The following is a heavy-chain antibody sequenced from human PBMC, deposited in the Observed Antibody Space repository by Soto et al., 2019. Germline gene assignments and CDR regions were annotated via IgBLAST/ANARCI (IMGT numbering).Heavy chain of an antibody. CDR1: GFIFSSYA. D-gene: IGHD5-12*01. J-gene: IGHJ5*02. V-gene: IGHV3-64*01. CDR3: ASAGSGYDH. Sequence: EVHLVESGGGLVQPGGSLRLSCAASGFIFSSYAMHWVHQAPGKGLEYVSAINPNGDSTYYANSVKGRFTISRDNSKSTLYLQMGSLRAEDMAVYYCASAGSGYDHWGQGTLVTVSS. CDR2: INPNGDST.